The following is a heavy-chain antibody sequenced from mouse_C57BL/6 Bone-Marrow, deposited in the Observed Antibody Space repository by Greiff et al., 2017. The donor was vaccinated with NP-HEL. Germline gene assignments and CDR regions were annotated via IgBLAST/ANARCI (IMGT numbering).Heavy chain of an antibody. D-gene: IGHD1-1*01. CDR3: TRLLLRSPFAY. J-gene: IGHJ3*01. CDR2: ISDGGSYT. CDR1: GFAFSSYA. Sequence: EVKLVESGGGLVKPGGSLKLSCAASGFAFSSYAMSWVRQTPEKRLEWVATISDGGSYTYYPDNVKGRFTISRDNAKNNLYLQMSSLKYEDTAMYYCTRLLLRSPFAYRGQGTLVTVSA. V-gene: IGHV5-4*03.